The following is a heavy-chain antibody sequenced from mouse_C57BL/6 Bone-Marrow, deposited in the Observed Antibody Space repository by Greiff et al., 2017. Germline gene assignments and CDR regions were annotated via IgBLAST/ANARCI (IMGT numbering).Heavy chain of an antibody. J-gene: IGHJ2*01. D-gene: IGHD1-1*01. CDR3: AREGGSSFYFDY. V-gene: IGHV1-9*01. CDR1: GYTFTGYW. CDR2: ILPGSGST. Sequence: VKLMESGAELMKPGASVKLSCKATGYTFTGYWIEWVKQRPGHGLEWIGEILPGSGSTNSTETLKGKATFTADTSSHTAYMQRSSLTTEDAAIYYCAREGGSSFYFDYWGQGTTLTVAS.